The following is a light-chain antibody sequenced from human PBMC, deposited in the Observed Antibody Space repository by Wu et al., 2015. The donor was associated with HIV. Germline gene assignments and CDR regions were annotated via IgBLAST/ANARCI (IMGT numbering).Light chain of an antibody. CDR1: QSISTW. CDR3: QQYNDYRWT. Sequence: DIQMTQSPSTLSASVGDRVTITCRASQSISTWLAWYQRKPGKAPNLLIYKASTLESGVPSRFSGSGSGTEFTLTISSLQPDDFATYYCQQYNDYRWTFGQGTKVEIK. CDR2: KAS. J-gene: IGKJ1*01. V-gene: IGKV1-5*03.